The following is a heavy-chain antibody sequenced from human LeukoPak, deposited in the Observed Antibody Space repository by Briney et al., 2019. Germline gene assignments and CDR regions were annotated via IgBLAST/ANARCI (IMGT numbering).Heavy chain of an antibody. CDR1: GYTLTELS. CDR3: ATAPIQLPHFTNGWFDP. J-gene: IGHJ5*02. CDR2: FDTEDGET. V-gene: IGHV1-24*01. D-gene: IGHD2-2*01. Sequence: ASVKVSCKVSGYTLTELSMHWVRQAPRKGLEWMGGFDTEDGETIYAQKFQGRVTMTEDTSTDTAYMELSSLRSEGTAVYYCATAPIQLPHFTNGWFDPWGQGTLVTVSS.